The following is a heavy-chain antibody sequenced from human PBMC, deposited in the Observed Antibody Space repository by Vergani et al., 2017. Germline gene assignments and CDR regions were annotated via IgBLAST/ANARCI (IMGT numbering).Heavy chain of an antibody. CDR2: ISGSGDIT. CDR3: ARGFRSTFFFQEY. D-gene: IGHD3-16*02. J-gene: IGHJ4*02. V-gene: IGHV3-23*01. Sequence: EVQLLESGGGLVQPGGSLRLTCAASEFTFSTYAMSWVRQAPGKGLQWVSSISGSGDITYYADSVKGRFTVSRDNSKNTVFLQMNSLGAEDTAVFFCARGFRSTFFFQEYWGQGTLVTVSS. CDR1: EFTFSTYA.